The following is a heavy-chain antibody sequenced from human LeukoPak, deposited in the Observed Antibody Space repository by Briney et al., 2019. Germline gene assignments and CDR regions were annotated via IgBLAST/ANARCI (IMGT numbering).Heavy chain of an antibody. CDR3: ARARSSYGYGDAFDI. J-gene: IGHJ3*02. CDR2: IKQDGSEK. D-gene: IGHD5-18*01. Sequence: GGSLRLSCAASGFTFSSYWMSWVRQAPGKGLEWVANIKQDGSEKYYVDSVKGRFTISSDNAKNSLYLQMNSLRAEDTAVYYCARARSSYGYGDAFDIWGQGTMVTVSS. CDR1: GFTFSSYW. V-gene: IGHV3-7*01.